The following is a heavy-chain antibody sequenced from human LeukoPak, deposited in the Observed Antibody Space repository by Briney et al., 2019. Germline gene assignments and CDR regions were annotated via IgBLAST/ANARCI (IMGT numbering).Heavy chain of an antibody. CDR1: GFTFSSYA. V-gene: IGHV3-23*01. J-gene: IGHJ5*02. CDR3: AKVSCSGSSCFSASLERHNWFDP. CDR2: ISGSGGST. D-gene: IGHD2-15*01. Sequence: PGGSLRLSCAASGFTFSSYAMSWVRQAPGKGLEWVSDISGSGGSTYYADSVKGRFTISRDNSKSTLYLQMNSLRVEDTAVYYCAKVSCSGSSCFSASLERHNWFDPWGQGTQVTVSS.